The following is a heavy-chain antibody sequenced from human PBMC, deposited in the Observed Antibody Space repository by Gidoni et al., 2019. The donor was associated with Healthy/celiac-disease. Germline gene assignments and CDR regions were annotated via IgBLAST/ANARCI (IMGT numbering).Heavy chain of an antibody. CDR2: IRSKAYGGTT. CDR3: TRELRADFDY. CDR1: GFTFGDYA. V-gene: IGHV3-49*04. D-gene: IGHD4-17*01. J-gene: IGHJ4*02. Sequence: EVQLVESGGGLVQPGRSLRLSCTASGFTFGDYAMSWVRQAPGKGLEWVGFIRSKAYGGTTEYAASVKGRFTISRDDSKSIAYLQMNSLKTEDTAVYYCTRELRADFDYWGQGTLVTVSS.